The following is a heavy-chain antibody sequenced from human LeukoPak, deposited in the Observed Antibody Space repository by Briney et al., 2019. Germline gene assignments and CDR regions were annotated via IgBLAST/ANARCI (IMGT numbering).Heavy chain of an antibody. V-gene: IGHV3-66*02. J-gene: IGHJ4*02. CDR2: IYSGGST. D-gene: IGHD3-10*01. CDR1: GFTVSSNY. CDR3: ARSPYYYGSGSYPDY. Sequence: GGSLRLSCAASGFTVSSNYMSWVRQAPGKGLEWVSVIYSGGSTYYADSVKGRFTISRDNSKNTLYLQTNSLRAEDTAVYYCARSPYYYGSGSYPDYWGQGTLVTVSS.